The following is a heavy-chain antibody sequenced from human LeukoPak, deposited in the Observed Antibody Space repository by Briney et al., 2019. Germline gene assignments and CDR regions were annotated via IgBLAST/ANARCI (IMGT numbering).Heavy chain of an antibody. D-gene: IGHD3-16*01. V-gene: IGHV3-74*01. CDR1: GLSFSNYW. CDR2: TNLHGTAV. Sequence: GGSLRLSCAVSGLSFSNYWMHWVRQAPGKGLVWVARTNLHGTAVDYADSVKGRFTISRDNAKNTLFLQMNSLGAEDTAAYYCASAYTYVRLGDHWGQGTLVTVSS. CDR3: ASAYTYVRLGDH. J-gene: IGHJ4*02.